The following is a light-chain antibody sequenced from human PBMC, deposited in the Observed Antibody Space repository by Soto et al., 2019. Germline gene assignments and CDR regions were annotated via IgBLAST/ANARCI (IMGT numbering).Light chain of an antibody. CDR1: QSVSSY. CDR3: QQRSNWPIT. Sequence: ESVLTQYKATLSFSPGERATLSCRASQSVSSYLAWYQQKPGQAPRLLIYDASNRATGIPARFSGSGSGTDFTLTISSLEPEDFAVYYCQQRSNWPITFGQGTRLEIK. CDR2: DAS. J-gene: IGKJ5*01. V-gene: IGKV3-11*01.